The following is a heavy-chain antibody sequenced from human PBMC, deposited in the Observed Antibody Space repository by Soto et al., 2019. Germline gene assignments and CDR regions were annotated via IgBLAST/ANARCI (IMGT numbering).Heavy chain of an antibody. V-gene: IGHV1-2*04. CDR2: INPNSGGT. CDR3: AGVRLSGAHAFDI. CDR1: GYTFTGYY. J-gene: IGHJ3*02. Sequence: QVQLVQSGAEVKKPGASVKVSCKASGYTFTGYYMHWVRQAPGQGLEWMGWINPNSGGTNYAQKFQGWVPTTRDRSSSTAYMELRRLRSDDIAVYYCAGVRLSGAHAFDIWGPGTMVTISS. D-gene: IGHD1-26*01.